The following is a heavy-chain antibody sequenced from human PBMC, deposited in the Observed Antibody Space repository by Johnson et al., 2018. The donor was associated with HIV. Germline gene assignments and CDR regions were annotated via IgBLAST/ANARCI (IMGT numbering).Heavy chain of an antibody. V-gene: IGHV3-30-3*01. Sequence: VQLVESGGGVVQPGRSLRLSCAASGFTFSSYAMHWVRQAPGKGLEWVAVISYDGSNKYYADSVKGRFTISRDNSKNTLYRQMNSLRAEDTAVYYCAREEIVVLTAMDAFDIWGQGTMVTVSS. CDR1: GFTFSSYA. CDR2: ISYDGSNK. D-gene: IGHD2-21*02. CDR3: AREEIVVLTAMDAFDI. J-gene: IGHJ3*02.